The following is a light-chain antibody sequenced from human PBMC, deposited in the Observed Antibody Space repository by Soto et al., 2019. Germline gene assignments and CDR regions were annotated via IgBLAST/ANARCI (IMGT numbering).Light chain of an antibody. CDR2: DDG. CDR1: NIGSKS. J-gene: IGLJ1*01. V-gene: IGLV3-21*03. CDR3: QVWESSSGHYV. Sequence: SYELTQPPSVSVAPGRTATITCGGNNIGSKSVHWYQQRPGQAPVLVVYDDGDRPSGIPERFAGSNSGNTATLTISRVEVGDEADYYCQVWESSSGHYVFGSGTKLTVL.